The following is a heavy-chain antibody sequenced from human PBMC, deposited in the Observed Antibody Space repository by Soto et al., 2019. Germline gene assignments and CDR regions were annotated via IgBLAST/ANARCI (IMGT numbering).Heavy chain of an antibody. CDR3: TRDIVATIWHYYYYGMDV. CDR2: IRSKAYGGTT. Sequence: PGGSLRLSCTASGFTFGDYAMSWVRQAPGKGLEWVGFIRSKAYGGTTEYAASVKGRFTISRDDSKSIAYLQMNSLKTEDTAVYYCTRDIVATIWHYYYYGMDVWGQGTTVTVSS. V-gene: IGHV3-49*04. D-gene: IGHD5-12*01. J-gene: IGHJ6*02. CDR1: GFTFGDYA.